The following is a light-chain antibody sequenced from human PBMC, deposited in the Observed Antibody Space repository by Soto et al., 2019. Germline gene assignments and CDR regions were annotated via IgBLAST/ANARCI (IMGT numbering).Light chain of an antibody. Sequence: DIQMTQSPSSLSVSVGDRVTIICRARQNINSYLAWFQQKPGKAPKSLIYDATSLQSVVPSRCSGSGSGTEFSLTISSLQPEDAATCYSQQYEIYIPSFGGGTHLEI. CDR3: QQYEIYIPS. J-gene: IGKJ4*01. V-gene: IGKV1-16*01. CDR2: DAT. CDR1: QNINSY.